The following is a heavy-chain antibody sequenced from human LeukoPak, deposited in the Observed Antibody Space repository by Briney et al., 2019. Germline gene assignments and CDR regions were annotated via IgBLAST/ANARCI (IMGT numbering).Heavy chain of an antibody. CDR2: INHSGST. CDR3: ARSRTRSGAARSYYYYYMDV. D-gene: IGHD6-6*01. CDR1: GGSFSGYY. J-gene: IGHJ6*03. Sequence: SETLSLTCAVYGGSFSGYYWSWIRQPPGKGLEWIGEINHSGSTNYNPSLKSRVTTSVDTSKNQFSLKLSSVTAADTAVYYCARSRTRSGAARSYYYYYMDVWGKGTTVTVSS. V-gene: IGHV4-34*01.